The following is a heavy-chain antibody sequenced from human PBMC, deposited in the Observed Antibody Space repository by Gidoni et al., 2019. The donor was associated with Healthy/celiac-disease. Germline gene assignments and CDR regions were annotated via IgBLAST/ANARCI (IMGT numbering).Heavy chain of an antibody. CDR3: AKGVGHDYGDYDL. V-gene: IGHV3-9*01. D-gene: IGHD4-17*01. J-gene: IGHJ2*01. CDR2: ISWNSGSI. CDR1: GFTFDDYA. Sequence: EVQLVESGGGLVQPGRSLRLSCAASGFTFDDYAMHWVRQAPGKGLEWVSGISWNSGSIGYADSVKGRFTISRDNAKNSLYLQMNSLRAEDTALYYCAKGVGHDYGDYDLWGRGTLVTVSS.